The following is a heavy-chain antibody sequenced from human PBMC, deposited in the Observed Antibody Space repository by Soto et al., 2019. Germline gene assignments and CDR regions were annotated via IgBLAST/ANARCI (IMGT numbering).Heavy chain of an antibody. CDR1: GGTFSSYA. CDR2: IIPRSATS. CDR3: AREGLVLVPTTVNSDYYYYAMDV. V-gene: IGHV1-69*13. Sequence: GASVKVSCKASGGTFSSYAISWVRQAPGQGLEWMGGIIPRSATSNYAQKFQGRVTITADESTSTAYMELSSLRSEDTAVYYCAREGLVLVPTTVNSDYYYYAMDVWGQGTTVTVSS. D-gene: IGHD2-2*01. J-gene: IGHJ6*02.